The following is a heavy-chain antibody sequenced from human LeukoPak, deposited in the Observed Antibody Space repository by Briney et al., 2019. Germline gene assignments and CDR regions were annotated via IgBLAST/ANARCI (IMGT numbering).Heavy chain of an antibody. J-gene: IGHJ4*02. CDR2: INPNSGGT. Sequence: GSSVKVSCKASGYTFSAYYIHWVRQAPGQGLEWMGWINPNSGGTNYTQKFQGRVTMTRDTSISTAYMELSRLKSDDTAVYYCARAAPTYYYDTSGYQFFNYWGQGTLVTVSS. CDR3: ARAAPTYYYDTSGYQFFNY. D-gene: IGHD3-22*01. V-gene: IGHV1-2*02. CDR1: GYTFSAYY.